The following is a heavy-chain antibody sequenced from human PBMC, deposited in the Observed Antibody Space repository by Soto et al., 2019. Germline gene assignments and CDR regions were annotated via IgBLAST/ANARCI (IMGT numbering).Heavy chain of an antibody. D-gene: IGHD4-17*01. CDR3: AKGRGDYGGGFDY. Sequence: EVQLLESGGGLVQPGGSLRLSCAASGFTFSSYAMSWVRQAPGKGLEWVSAISGSGGSPYYADSVKGRFTISRDNSKNTLYLQMSSLRAEATAVYYCAKGRGDYGGGFDYWGQGTLVTVSS. CDR2: ISGSGGSP. V-gene: IGHV3-23*01. J-gene: IGHJ4*02. CDR1: GFTFSSYA.